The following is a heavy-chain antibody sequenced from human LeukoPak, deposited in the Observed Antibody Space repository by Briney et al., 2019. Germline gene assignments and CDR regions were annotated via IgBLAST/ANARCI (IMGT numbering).Heavy chain of an antibody. J-gene: IGHJ4*02. V-gene: IGHV1-18*01. CDR1: GYTFTSYG. CDR2: ISAYNGNT. CDR3: ARRRAGAATLGFDY. Sequence: ASVKVSCKASGYTFTSYGISWVRQAPGQGLEWMGWISAYNGNTNYAQKFQGRVTMTRDMSTSTVYMELSSLTSEDTAVYYCARRRAGAATLGFDYWGQGTLVTVSS. D-gene: IGHD6-13*01.